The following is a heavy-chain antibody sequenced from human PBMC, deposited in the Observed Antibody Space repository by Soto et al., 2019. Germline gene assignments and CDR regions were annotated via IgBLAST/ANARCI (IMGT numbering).Heavy chain of an antibody. D-gene: IGHD3-3*01. CDR3: ARVVHDFWSGPDYYVDV. Sequence: EVQLVESGGGLVQPGGSLRLSCAASGFTFSSYSMNWVRQAPGKGLEWVSYISSSSSTIYYADSVKGRFTISRDNAKNSLYLQMNSLRAEDTAVYYCARVVHDFWSGPDYYVDVWGKGTTVTVSS. CDR2: ISSSSSTI. V-gene: IGHV3-48*01. CDR1: GFTFSSYS. J-gene: IGHJ6*03.